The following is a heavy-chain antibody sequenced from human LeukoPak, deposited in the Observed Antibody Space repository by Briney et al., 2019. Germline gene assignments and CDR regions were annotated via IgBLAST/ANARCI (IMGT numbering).Heavy chain of an antibody. D-gene: IGHD1-20*01. CDR3: ARVLYSWNDVVDY. CDR2: ISSDGDTT. V-gene: IGHV3-74*01. Sequence: GGSLRLSCAASGFTFSSYWTHWVRQAPGKGLVWVSRISSDGDTTNYADSVKGRFTISRDNAKNTLYLQMNSLRAEDTAVYYCARVLYSWNDVVDYWGQGTLVTVSS. J-gene: IGHJ4*02. CDR1: GFTFSSYW.